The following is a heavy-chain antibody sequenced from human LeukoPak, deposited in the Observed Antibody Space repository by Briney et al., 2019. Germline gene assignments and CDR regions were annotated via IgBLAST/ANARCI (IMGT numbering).Heavy chain of an antibody. Sequence: GGSLRLSCAASGFTFSSYWMSWVRQAPGKGLEWVANIKQDGSEKYYVDSVKGRFTISRDNAKNSLYLQMNSLRAEDTAVYYCARDAAPYFDYYDSGGQPSPLWGQGTLVTVSS. J-gene: IGHJ4*02. D-gene: IGHD3-22*01. CDR3: ARDAAPYFDYYDSGGQPSPL. V-gene: IGHV3-7*01. CDR2: IKQDGSEK. CDR1: GFTFSSYW.